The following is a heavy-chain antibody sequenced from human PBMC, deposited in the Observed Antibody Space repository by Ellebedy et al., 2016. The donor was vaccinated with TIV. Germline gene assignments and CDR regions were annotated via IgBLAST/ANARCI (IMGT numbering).Heavy chain of an antibody. J-gene: IGHJ6*02. Sequence: GGSLRLSCATSGFSVSGMHWVRQAPGQGLAWVAFVRSDGTTKYHMDSVKGRFTISRDSSKNTLDLQMNSLRTEDTGVYYCVKGAYPVPTVMAVWGQGTMVTVSS. CDR2: VRSDGTTK. D-gene: IGHD3-16*01. V-gene: IGHV3-30*02. CDR3: VKGAYPVPTVMAV. CDR1: GFSVSG.